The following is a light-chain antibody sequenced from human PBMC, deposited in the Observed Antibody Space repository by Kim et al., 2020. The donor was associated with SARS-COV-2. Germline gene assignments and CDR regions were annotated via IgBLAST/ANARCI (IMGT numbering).Light chain of an antibody. CDR2: GAS. CDR3: QQYNNWPPMYT. V-gene: IGKV3-15*01. CDR1: QSVNSN. Sequence: SPGERATRSCRASQSVNSNLAWYQQKPGQAPRLLIYGASTRATGIPARFSGSGSGTEFTLTISSLQSEDFAVYYCQQYNNWPPMYTFGQGTKLEI. J-gene: IGKJ2*01.